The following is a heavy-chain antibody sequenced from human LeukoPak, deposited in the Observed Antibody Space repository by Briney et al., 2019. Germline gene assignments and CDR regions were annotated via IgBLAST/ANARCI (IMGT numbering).Heavy chain of an antibody. D-gene: IGHD2-2*01. CDR2: INHSGST. V-gene: IGHV4-34*01. CDR1: GGSFSGYY. Sequence: SETLSLTCAVYGGSFSGYYWSWIRQPPGKGLEWIGEINHSGSTNYNPSLKSRVTISVDTSKNQFSLKLSSVTAADTAVYYCARYLSSTRGYYYYYMDVWGKGTTVTVSS. CDR3: ARYLSSTRGYYYYYMDV. J-gene: IGHJ6*03.